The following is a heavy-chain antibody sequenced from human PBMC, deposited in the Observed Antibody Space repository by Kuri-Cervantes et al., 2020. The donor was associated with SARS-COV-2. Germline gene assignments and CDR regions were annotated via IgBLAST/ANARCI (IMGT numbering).Heavy chain of an antibody. Sequence: ASVKVSCKASGYTFTSYGISWVRQAPGQGLEWMGITNPYDGWTKYAQKFQGRVTVTSDTSTTTVYMEVTSLTSEDTAMYFCARDEVAAEGWADFDYWGQGTLVTVSS. CDR3: ARDEVAAEGWADFDY. CDR1: GYTFTSYG. V-gene: IGHV1-46*01. CDR2: TNPYDGWT. D-gene: IGHD6-13*01. J-gene: IGHJ4*02.